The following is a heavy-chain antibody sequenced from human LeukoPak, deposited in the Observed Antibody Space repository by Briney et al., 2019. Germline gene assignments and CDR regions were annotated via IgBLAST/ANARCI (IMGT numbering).Heavy chain of an antibody. J-gene: IGHJ4*02. Sequence: GGTLRLSCAASGFSFSNYGMNWVRQAPGKGLEWVSGIIGSGGTTYYADSVKGRFTISRDNSKNTVYLQLNNLRDEDTAVYYCAKDDRLLRFLHWGQGTLVTVCS. CDR1: GFSFSNYG. D-gene: IGHD3-16*01. CDR2: IIGSGGTT. V-gene: IGHV3-23*01. CDR3: AKDDRLLRFLH.